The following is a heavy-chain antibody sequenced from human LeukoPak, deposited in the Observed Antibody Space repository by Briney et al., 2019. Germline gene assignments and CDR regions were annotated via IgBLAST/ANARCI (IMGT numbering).Heavy chain of an antibody. CDR3: ARVGYYDSSGYPGAFDI. CDR1: GGSISSGGYS. D-gene: IGHD3-22*01. V-gene: IGHV4-30-2*01. Sequence: PSETLSLTCAVSGGSISSGGYSWSWIRQPPGKGLEWIGYIYHGGSTYYNPSLKSRVTISVDRPKNHFSLKLSSVPAADTAVYYCARVGYYDSSGYPGAFDIWGQGTMVTVSS. CDR2: IYHGGST. J-gene: IGHJ3*02.